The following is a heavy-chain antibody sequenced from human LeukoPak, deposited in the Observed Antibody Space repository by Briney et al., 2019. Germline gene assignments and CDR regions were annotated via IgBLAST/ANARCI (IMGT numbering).Heavy chain of an antibody. CDR3: ARAEIDGSGSYYFDY. CDR2: INWNGGST. J-gene: IGHJ4*02. V-gene: IGHV3-20*04. D-gene: IGHD3-10*01. Sequence: GGSLRLSCAASGFTFDDYGMSWVRIAPGKGLGWVSGINWNGGSTGYADSVKGRFTISRDNAKNSLYLQMNSLRAEDTALYYCARAEIDGSGSYYFDYWGQGTLVTVSS. CDR1: GFTFDDYG.